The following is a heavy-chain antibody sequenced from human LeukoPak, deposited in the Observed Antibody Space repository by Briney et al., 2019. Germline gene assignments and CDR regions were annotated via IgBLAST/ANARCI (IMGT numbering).Heavy chain of an antibody. D-gene: IGHD3-10*01. CDR1: GGSISSGSYY. V-gene: IGHV4-61*02. J-gene: IGHJ4*02. CDR3: AREGPYYYGSGSYHALDY. Sequence: ASQTLSLTCTGSGGSISSGSYYWSWIRQPAGKGLEWIGRIYTSGSTNYNPSLKSRVTISVDTSKNQFSLKLSSVTAADTAVYYCAREGPYYYGSGSYHALDYWGQGTLVTVSS. CDR2: IYTSGST.